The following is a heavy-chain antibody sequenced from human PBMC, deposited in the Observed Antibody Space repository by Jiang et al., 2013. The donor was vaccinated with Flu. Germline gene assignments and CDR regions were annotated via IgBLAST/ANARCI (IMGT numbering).Heavy chain of an antibody. V-gene: IGHV2-5*02. CDR1: GFSLDVGGVG. CDR2: IYWDGDK. D-gene: IGHD3-22*01. Sequence: FSGFSLDVGGVGVGWIRQPPGKALEWLALIYWDGDKHYSPSLKSRLTITKDTSKNQVFLTLTNMGPVDTATYYCAHRLLDYDNIGYPFDYWGQGTLVTVSS. J-gene: IGHJ4*02. CDR3: AHRLLDYDNIGYPFDY.